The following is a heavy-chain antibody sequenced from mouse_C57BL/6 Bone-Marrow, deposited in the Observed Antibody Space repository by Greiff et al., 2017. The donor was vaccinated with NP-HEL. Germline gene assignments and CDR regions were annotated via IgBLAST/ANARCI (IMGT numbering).Heavy chain of an antibody. Sequence: VQLQQSGPELVRPGVSVKISCKGSGYTFTDYAMHWVKQSHAKRPEWVGVICTYYGDASYNQKFKDKATMTVDKSSSTAYMELARLTSEDSAVYYCATSGLHYAIDYWGQGTSVTVSS. V-gene: IGHV1-67*01. J-gene: IGHJ4*01. CDR1: GYTFTDYA. CDR3: ATSGLHYAIDY. D-gene: IGHD3-1*01. CDR2: ICTYYGDA.